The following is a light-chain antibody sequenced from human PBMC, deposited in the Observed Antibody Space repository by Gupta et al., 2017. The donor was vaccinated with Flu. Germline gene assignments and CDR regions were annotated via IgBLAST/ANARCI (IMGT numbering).Light chain of an antibody. Sequence: IVLQQSQATMSCSPGERATLSCRASQSVSSYLGWYQQKPGQAHRLLIYDASNRATGIPARFSGSGSGTDFTLTISGLEPEDFAVYYCQQRSNWPRTFGQGTRLEIK. CDR2: DAS. J-gene: IGKJ5*01. CDR3: QQRSNWPRT. V-gene: IGKV3-11*01. CDR1: QSVSSY.